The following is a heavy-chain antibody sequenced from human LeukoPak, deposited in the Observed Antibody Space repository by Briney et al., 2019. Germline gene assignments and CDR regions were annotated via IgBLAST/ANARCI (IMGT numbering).Heavy chain of an antibody. CDR2: IYHSGNT. J-gene: IGHJ6*03. CDR3: ARDCRYYDILTGYYYYYYMDV. D-gene: IGHD3-9*01. V-gene: IGHV4-59*12. CDR1: GGSITNYY. Sequence: SETLSLTCTVSGGSITNYYWSWIRQPPGKGLEWIGYIYHSGNTNYNPSLKSRVTISVDTSKNQFSLKLSSVTAADTAVYYCARDCRYYDILTGYYYYYYMDVWGKGTTVTVSS.